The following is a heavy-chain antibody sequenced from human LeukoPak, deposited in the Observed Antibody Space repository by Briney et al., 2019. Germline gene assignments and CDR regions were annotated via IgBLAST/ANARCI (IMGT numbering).Heavy chain of an antibody. V-gene: IGHV1-69*01. CDR3: AREGHTSSRGWFVP. CDR2: IIPILGTP. CDR1: GYTFNNYA. D-gene: IGHD6-19*01. J-gene: IGHJ5*02. Sequence: ASVKVSCKASGYTFNNYAISWLRQAPGQGLEWMGGIIPILGTPNYAQKFQGRVTITADESTSTTHMELRSLRSDDAAVYYCAREGHTSSRGWFVPWGQGTLVTVSS.